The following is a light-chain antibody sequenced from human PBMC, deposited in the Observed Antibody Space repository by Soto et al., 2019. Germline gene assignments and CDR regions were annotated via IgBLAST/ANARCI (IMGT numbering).Light chain of an antibody. Sequence: DIQMTQSPPTLSASVGDRVTITCRASQSISSWLAWYQQKPGKAPKLLIYKASTLKSGVPSRFSGSGSGTEFTLTISSLQPDDFATYYCQQYNSYWTFGQGTKVESK. V-gene: IGKV1-5*03. CDR2: KAS. J-gene: IGKJ1*01. CDR1: QSISSW. CDR3: QQYNSYWT.